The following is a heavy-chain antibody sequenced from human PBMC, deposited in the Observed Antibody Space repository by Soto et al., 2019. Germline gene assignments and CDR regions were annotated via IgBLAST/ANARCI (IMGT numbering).Heavy chain of an antibody. CDR2: ISSSSTYI. J-gene: IGHJ4*02. Sequence: EVQLVESGGGLVKPGGSLRLSCAASGFTFSSYAMNWVRQAPGKGLEWVSSISSSSTYIYYAASVKGRFTTSRDNAKNPLYLQMNRLRAEDTAVYYCATPLPSYDGSGYSAYWGQGTLVTVSS. D-gene: IGHD3-22*01. CDR3: ATPLPSYDGSGYSAY. V-gene: IGHV3-21*01. CDR1: GFTFSSYA.